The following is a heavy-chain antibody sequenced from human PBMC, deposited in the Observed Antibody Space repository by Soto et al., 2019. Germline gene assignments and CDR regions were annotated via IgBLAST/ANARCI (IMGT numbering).Heavy chain of an antibody. D-gene: IGHD6-19*01. CDR3: AKAGCSSGWSPSYFDY. Sequence: EVQLLESGGGLVQPGRSLRLSCAASGFTCSSYAMNWVRQAPGKGLEWVSAMSGTGGSTYYADSVKGRFTISRDNSKNTLYLQMNSLGVEDTAVFYCAKAGCSSGWSPSYFDYWGQGTLVTVSS. CDR2: MSGTGGST. J-gene: IGHJ4*02. CDR1: GFTCSSYA. V-gene: IGHV3-23*01.